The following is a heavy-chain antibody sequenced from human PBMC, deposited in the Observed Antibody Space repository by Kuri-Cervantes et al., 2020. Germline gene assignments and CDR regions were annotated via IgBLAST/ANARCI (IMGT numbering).Heavy chain of an antibody. D-gene: IGHD6-13*01. CDR2: ISSSSSYI. CDR1: GFTFSSYS. Sequence: GESLKISCAASGFTFSSYSMNWVRQAPGKGLEWVSSISSSSSYIYYADSVKGRFTISRDNSKNTLYLQMNSLRAEDTAVYYCARAGYSSSWFYYYYYGMDVWGQGTTVTVSS. J-gene: IGHJ6*02. CDR3: ARAGYSSSWFYYYYYGMDV. V-gene: IGHV3-21*01.